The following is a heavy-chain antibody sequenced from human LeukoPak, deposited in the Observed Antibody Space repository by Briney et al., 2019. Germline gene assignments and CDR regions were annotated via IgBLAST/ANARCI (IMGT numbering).Heavy chain of an antibody. J-gene: IGHJ4*02. Sequence: ASVKVSFKASGYTFTGYFMHWVRQAPGQGLEWMGRINLNSGGTYYAQNFQGRVTMTRGTSISTAYVELSRLTSDDTAVYYCARDLSSTSNWEFDYWGQGTLVTVSS. CDR2: INLNSGGT. D-gene: IGHD1-26*01. V-gene: IGHV1-2*06. CDR1: GYTFTGYF. CDR3: ARDLSSTSNWEFDY.